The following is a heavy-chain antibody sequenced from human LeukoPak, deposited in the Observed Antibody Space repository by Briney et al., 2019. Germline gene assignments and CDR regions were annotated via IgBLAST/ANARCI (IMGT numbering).Heavy chain of an antibody. CDR3: AKMRGQYYHSYSGDA. J-gene: IGHJ6*03. CDR2: GGSGGST. Sequence: GGSLRLSCAASGFTFSSYGNSWGRHPQGQGLGLVSYGGSGGSTYYADSPKGRFTVSRDNSKSTLYLQMNSLTAEDTAVSYCAKMRGQYYHSYSGDAWGKGNTVTVSS. V-gene: IGHV3-23*01. CDR1: GFTFSSYG.